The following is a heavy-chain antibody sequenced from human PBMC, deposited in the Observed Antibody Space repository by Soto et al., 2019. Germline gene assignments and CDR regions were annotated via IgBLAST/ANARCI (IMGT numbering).Heavy chain of an antibody. CDR1: GFTFSSYA. D-gene: IGHD5-18*01. CDR3: ARDSGGYSYGTFDY. J-gene: IGHJ4*02. Sequence: GGSLRLSCAASGFTFSSYAMHWVRQAPGKGLEWVAVISYDGSNKYYADSVKGRFTISRDNSKNTLYLQMNSLRAEDTAVYYCARDSGGYSYGTFDYWGQGTLVTVSS. CDR2: ISYDGSNK. V-gene: IGHV3-30-3*01.